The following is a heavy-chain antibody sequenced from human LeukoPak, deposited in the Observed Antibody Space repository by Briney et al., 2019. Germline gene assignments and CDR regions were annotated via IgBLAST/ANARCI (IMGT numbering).Heavy chain of an antibody. CDR3: ATTESGSYPY. V-gene: IGHV4-39*01. CDR2: IYYSGST. D-gene: IGHD1-26*01. Sequence: SETLSLTCTVSGGSISSSSYYWGWIRQPPGKGLEWTGSIYYSGSTYYNPSLKSRVTISVDTSKNQFSLKLSSVTAADTAVYYCATTESGSYPYWGQGTLVTVSS. J-gene: IGHJ4*02. CDR1: GGSISSSSYY.